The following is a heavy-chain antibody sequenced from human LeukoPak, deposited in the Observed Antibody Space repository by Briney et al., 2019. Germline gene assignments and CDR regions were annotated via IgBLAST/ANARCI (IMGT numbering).Heavy chain of an antibody. CDR1: GGTFSSYA. CDR2: IIPIFGTA. D-gene: IGHD6-19*01. V-gene: IGHV1-69*13. Sequence: SVKVSCKASGGTFSSYAISWVRQAPGQGLEWMGGIIPIFGTANYAQKFQGRVTITADESTSTAYMELSSPRSEDTAVYYCARAGSSGWTPDYWGQGTLVTVSS. J-gene: IGHJ4*02. CDR3: ARAGSSGWTPDY.